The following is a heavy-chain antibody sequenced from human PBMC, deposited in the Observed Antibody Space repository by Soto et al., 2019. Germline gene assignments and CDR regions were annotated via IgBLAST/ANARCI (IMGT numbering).Heavy chain of an antibody. J-gene: IGHJ6*02. CDR1: GFIFNTYA. CDR3: ARDHYGMDV. V-gene: IGHV3-30-3*01. Sequence: QVQLVEAGGGVVQPGRSLRLSCAASGFIFNTYAVHWVRQAPGKGLEWVAVISYDGTKKYYADSVKCRFTISRDNSKNAQYVQMNSLRDEDTAVYYCARDHYGMDVWGQGTTVTVSS. CDR2: ISYDGTKK.